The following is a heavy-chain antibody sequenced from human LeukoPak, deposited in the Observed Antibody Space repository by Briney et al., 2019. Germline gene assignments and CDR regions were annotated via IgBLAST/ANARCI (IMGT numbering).Heavy chain of an antibody. V-gene: IGHV5-51*01. CDR3: ARHSDPYDFWSGYDNLGYYYYYGMDV. D-gene: IGHD3-3*01. CDR1: GYSFTNYW. Sequence: GESLKISCQASGYSFTNYWIGWVRQMPGKGLEWMGIIYAGDSDTRYSPSFQGQVTISADKSISTAFLQWSSLKASDTAMYYCARHSDPYDFWSGYDNLGYYYYYGMDVWGQGTTVTVSS. J-gene: IGHJ6*02. CDR2: IYAGDSDT.